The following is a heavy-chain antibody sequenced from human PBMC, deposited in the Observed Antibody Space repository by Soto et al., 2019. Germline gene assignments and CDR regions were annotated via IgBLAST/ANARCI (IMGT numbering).Heavy chain of an antibody. J-gene: IGHJ5*02. Sequence: GGSLRLSCAASGFTFSSYAMSWVRQAPGKGLEWVSAISGSGGSTYYADSVKGRFTISRDNSKNTLYLQMNSLRAEDTAVYYCAKDEASYYDFWSGLLNWFDPWGQGTLVTVSS. CDR1: GFTFSSYA. V-gene: IGHV3-23*01. CDR3: AKDEASYYDFWSGLLNWFDP. CDR2: ISGSGGST. D-gene: IGHD3-3*01.